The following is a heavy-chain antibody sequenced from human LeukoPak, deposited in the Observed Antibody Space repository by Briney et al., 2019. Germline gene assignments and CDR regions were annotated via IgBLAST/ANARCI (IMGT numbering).Heavy chain of an antibody. D-gene: IGHD3-16*01. V-gene: IGHV3-7*01. J-gene: IGHJ4*02. Sequence: PGGSLRLSCAASGFTFSSYWMTWVRQAPGKGLEWVANIKHNGDELNYVDSVEDRFTISRDNAKNSLYLHMTDLRAEDTAVYYRARELRTFDSWGQGTLVTVSS. CDR1: GFTFSSYW. CDR3: ARELRTFDS. CDR2: IKHNGDEL.